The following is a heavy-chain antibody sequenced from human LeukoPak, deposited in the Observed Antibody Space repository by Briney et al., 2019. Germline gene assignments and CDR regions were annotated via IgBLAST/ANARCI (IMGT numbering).Heavy chain of an antibody. Sequence: GGSLRLSCAASGFTFSSYGMHWVRQAPGKGLEWVAVISYDGSNKYYADSVKGRFTISRDNSKNTLYLQMNSLRAEDTAVYYCAKDLNYYGSGSYLGKVGFDPWGQGTLVTVSS. CDR2: ISYDGSNK. CDR1: GFTFSSYG. D-gene: IGHD3-10*01. V-gene: IGHV3-30*18. J-gene: IGHJ5*02. CDR3: AKDLNYYGSGSYLGKVGFDP.